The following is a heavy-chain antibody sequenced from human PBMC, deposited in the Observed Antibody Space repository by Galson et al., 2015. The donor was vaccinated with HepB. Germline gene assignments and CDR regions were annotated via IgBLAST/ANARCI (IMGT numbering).Heavy chain of an antibody. CDR1: GFTFGDYA. CDR2: IRSKAYGGTT. CDR3: TRAVRGVITVDGMDV. J-gene: IGHJ6*02. D-gene: IGHD3-10*01. V-gene: IGHV3-49*03. Sequence: SLRLSCAASGFTFGDYAMSWFRQAPGKGLEWVGFIRSKAYGGTTEYAASVKGRFTISRDDSKSIAYLQTNSLKTEDTAVYYCTRAVRGVITVDGMDVWGQGTTVTVSS.